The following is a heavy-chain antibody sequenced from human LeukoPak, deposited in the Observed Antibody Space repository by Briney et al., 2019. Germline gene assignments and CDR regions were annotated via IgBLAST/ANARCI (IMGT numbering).Heavy chain of an antibody. D-gene: IGHD5-12*01. Sequence: GGSLRLSCAASGFTFSSYAMSWVRQAPAKGLEWVSAIGGSGGSTYYADSVKGRFTISRDNSKNTLYLQMNSLRAEDTAVYYCAKATVATLRGGYYFDYWGQGTLVTVSS. CDR1: GFTFSSYA. J-gene: IGHJ4*02. V-gene: IGHV3-23*01. CDR3: AKATVATLRGGYYFDY. CDR2: IGGSGGST.